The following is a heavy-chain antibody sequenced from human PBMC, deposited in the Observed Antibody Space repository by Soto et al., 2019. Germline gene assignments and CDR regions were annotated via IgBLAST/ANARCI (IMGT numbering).Heavy chain of an antibody. Sequence: ASVKVSCKASGYTFSDFDINWLRQAAGQEPEWMGWMNAKSGDTFSAQRVQGKFNMTWDTSLSTAYMEVGSLTSDDATIYYCARGNPFNYAGFDVWGQGTTVTVSS. CDR3: ARGNPFNYAGFDV. CDR1: GYTFSDFD. V-gene: IGHV1-8*01. D-gene: IGHD3-16*01. CDR2: MNAKSGDT. J-gene: IGHJ6*02.